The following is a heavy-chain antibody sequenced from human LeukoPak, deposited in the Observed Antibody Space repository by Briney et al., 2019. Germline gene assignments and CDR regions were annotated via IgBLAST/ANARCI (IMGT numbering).Heavy chain of an antibody. CDR2: INPNSGGT. CDR1: GYTFTGYY. Sequence: GASVKVSCKASGYTFTGYYMHWVRQAPGQGLEWMGRINPNSGGTNYAQKFQGRVTMTRDTSISTAYMELSRLGSDDTAVYYCARGVDYYDSSGYYLDAFDTWGQGTMVTVSS. J-gene: IGHJ3*02. CDR3: ARGVDYYDSSGYYLDAFDT. V-gene: IGHV1-2*06. D-gene: IGHD3-22*01.